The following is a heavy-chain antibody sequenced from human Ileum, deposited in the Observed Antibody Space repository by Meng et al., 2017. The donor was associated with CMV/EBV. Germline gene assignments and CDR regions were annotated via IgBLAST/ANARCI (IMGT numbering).Heavy chain of an antibody. J-gene: IGHJ4*02. CDR3: ARGYGAHSAPEY. CDR1: GDSISSYY. CDR2: ISFTGTP. D-gene: IGHD4-23*01. Sequence: SETLSLTCSGDSISSYYWSWIRQSPGKGLEWLGYISFTGTPDYNTSLKSRLLLSVEMSKNQISLRLSSVTAADTAIYYCARGYGAHSAPEYWGQGALVTVSS. V-gene: IGHV4-59*01.